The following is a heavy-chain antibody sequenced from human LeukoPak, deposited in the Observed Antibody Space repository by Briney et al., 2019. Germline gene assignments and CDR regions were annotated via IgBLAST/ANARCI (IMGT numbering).Heavy chain of an antibody. V-gene: IGHV3-48*01. J-gene: IGHJ3*02. CDR1: GFTFKIYS. CDR2: IDSSSTTI. D-gene: IGHD3-16*02. Sequence: GGSLRLSCTASGFTFKIYSMNWVRQAPGKGLEWVSYIDSSSTTIFYADSERGRFTISRHNAKNSLFLQMNSLRAEDTAVYYCARVPAGVIGMKDAFDIWGQGTMVTVSS. CDR3: ARVPAGVIGMKDAFDI.